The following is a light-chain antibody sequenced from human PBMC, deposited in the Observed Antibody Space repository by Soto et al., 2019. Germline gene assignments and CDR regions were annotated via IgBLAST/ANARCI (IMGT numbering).Light chain of an antibody. CDR1: QSINSH. CDR3: QQYNDWPPRWT. CDR2: GAS. Sequence: ETVMTQSPATLSVSPGERATLSCRASQSINSHLAWYQQKPGQAPRLLIYGASTRAAGIPARFSGSGSGTEFILTISSLQSEDFAVYYCQQYNDWPPRWTFGQGTKVEIK. J-gene: IGKJ1*01. V-gene: IGKV3-15*01.